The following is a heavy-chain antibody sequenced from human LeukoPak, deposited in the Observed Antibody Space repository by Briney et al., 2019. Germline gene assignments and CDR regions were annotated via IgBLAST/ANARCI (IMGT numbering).Heavy chain of an antibody. CDR1: GFTLRTYG. CDR3: ARGGRGPDS. V-gene: IGHV3-33*03. CDR2: IWYDESDK. D-gene: IGHD6-25*01. J-gene: IGHJ4*02. Sequence: GGSLRLSCVASGFTLRTYGMHWVRQAPGKGLEWVAVIWYDESDKNYADSVKGRFTISRDNAKNSLYLQMNSLRADDTSVYYCARGGRGPDSWGQGTLVTVSS.